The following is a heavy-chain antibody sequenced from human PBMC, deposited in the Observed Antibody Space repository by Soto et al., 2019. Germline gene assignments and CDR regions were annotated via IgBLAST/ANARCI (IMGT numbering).Heavy chain of an antibody. CDR3: AKAESSGWYYSLDY. CDR2: LSWNSGTI. CDR1: GFTFDDYA. V-gene: IGHV3-9*01. J-gene: IGHJ4*02. D-gene: IGHD6-19*01. Sequence: EVQLVESGGGLVQPGKSLRLSCAASGFTFDDYAMHWVRQVPGKGLEWVSGLSWNSGTIDYADSVKSRFTISRDNAKNSLHLQMNSLKPEDTAFYYCAKAESSGWYYSLDYWGQGTLVTVSS.